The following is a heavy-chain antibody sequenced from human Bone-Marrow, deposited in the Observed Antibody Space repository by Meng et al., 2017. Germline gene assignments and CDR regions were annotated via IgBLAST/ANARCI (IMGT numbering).Heavy chain of an antibody. CDR1: GGSISSSSYY. D-gene: IGHD1-26*01. V-gene: IGHV4-39*01. CDR3: SVGELLPTWFDP. J-gene: IGHJ5*02. CDR2: FYYSGST. Sequence: QLQLQESGPGLVKPSEPLSLTCTVSGGSISSSSYYWGWIRQPPGKGLEWIGSFYYSGSTFSNPSLKNRVTISVDTSKNQFSLKLSSVTAADTAVYYCSVGELLPTWFDPWGQGTLVTVSS.